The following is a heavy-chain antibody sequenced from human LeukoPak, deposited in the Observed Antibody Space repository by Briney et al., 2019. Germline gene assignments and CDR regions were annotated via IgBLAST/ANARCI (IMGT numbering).Heavy chain of an antibody. D-gene: IGHD4-17*01. CDR3: AREFYGDYVD. Sequence: GGSLRLSCAASGFTFSSYAMHWVRQAPGKGLEWVANIKQDGSEKYYVDSVKGRFTIPRDNAKNSLYLQMNSLRAEDTAVYYCAREFYGDYVDWGQGTLVTVSS. V-gene: IGHV3-7*03. CDR1: GFTFSSYA. CDR2: IKQDGSEK. J-gene: IGHJ4*02.